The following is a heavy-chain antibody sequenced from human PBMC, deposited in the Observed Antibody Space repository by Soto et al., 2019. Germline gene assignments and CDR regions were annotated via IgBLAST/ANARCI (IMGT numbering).Heavy chain of an antibody. CDR2: ISYDGSNK. Sequence: GGSLRLSFAASGFTFSSYAMHWVRQAPGKGLEWVAVISYDGSNKYYTDSVKGRFTISRDNSKNTLYLQMNSLRAEDTAVYYCARPLWRDDYNWGYFDLWGRGTLVTVS. D-gene: IGHD4-4*01. CDR1: GFTFSSYA. CDR3: ARPLWRDDYNWGYFDL. J-gene: IGHJ2*01. V-gene: IGHV3-30-3*01.